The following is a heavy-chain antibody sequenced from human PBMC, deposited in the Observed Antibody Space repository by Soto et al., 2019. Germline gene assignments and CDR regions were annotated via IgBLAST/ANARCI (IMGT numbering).Heavy chain of an antibody. Sequence: QVQLVQSGAEVKKPGSSVRVSCKASGGTLRNYGISWGRXXPXXXXXXXXXXIPVFGTTNYEQKFQGRXTITADESTSTVYMDVTSLRSXXXAXXXCSRGDATKIVVTTYYGMDVWGQGTTVTVSS. J-gene: IGHJ6*02. V-gene: IGHV1-69*12. CDR3: SRGDATKIVVTTYYGMDV. D-gene: IGHD4-17*01. CDR1: GGTLRNYG. CDR2: XIPVFGTT.